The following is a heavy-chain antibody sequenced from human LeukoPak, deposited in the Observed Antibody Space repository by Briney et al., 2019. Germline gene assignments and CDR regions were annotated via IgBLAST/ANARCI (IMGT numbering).Heavy chain of an antibody. Sequence: SETLSLTCTVSGGSISDYYWTWIRQPPGKGLEWIGHIYYSGNTIYNPSLKSRVTISVDTSKNQFSLKLTSVTTADTAVYYCATERKYSTDTYYFDYWGQGTLVTVSS. V-gene: IGHV4-59*01. CDR3: ATERKYSTDTYYFDY. CDR2: IYYSGNT. CDR1: GGSISDYY. D-gene: IGHD6-13*01. J-gene: IGHJ4*02.